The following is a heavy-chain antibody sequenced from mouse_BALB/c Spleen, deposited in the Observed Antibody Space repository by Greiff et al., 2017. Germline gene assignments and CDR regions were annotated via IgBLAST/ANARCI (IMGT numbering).Heavy chain of an antibody. V-gene: IGHV14-3*02. CDR3: ARGGYRGYAMDY. CDR1: GFNIKDTY. J-gene: IGHJ4*01. D-gene: IGHD2-14*01. CDR2: IDPANGNT. Sequence: EVQGVESGAELVKPGASVKLSCTASGFNIKDTYMHWVKQRPEQGLEWIGRIDPANGNTKYDPKFQGKATITADTSSNTAYLQLSSLTSEDTAVYYCARGGYRGYAMDYWGQGTSVTVSS.